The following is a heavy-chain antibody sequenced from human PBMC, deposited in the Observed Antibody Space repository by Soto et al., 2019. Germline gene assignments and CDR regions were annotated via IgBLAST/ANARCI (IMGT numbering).Heavy chain of an antibody. CDR3: ARDLFGDTGLRTGFDY. CDR2: IRISGTTI. CDR1: RLSVGSYE. J-gene: IGHJ4*02. D-gene: IGHD2-8*02. Sequence: ALRPRSASSRLSVGSYEMNGVGQAPGKGREGGSYIRISGTTIYYADSVRGRFTISRDNAKNSLYLQMNSLRAEETTVYYCARDLFGDTGLRTGFDYWGQGTLVPVSS. V-gene: IGHV3-48*03.